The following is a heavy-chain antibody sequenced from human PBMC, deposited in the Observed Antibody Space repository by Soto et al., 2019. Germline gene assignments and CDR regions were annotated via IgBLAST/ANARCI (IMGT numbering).Heavy chain of an antibody. CDR3: ARDIVAFSYFDY. J-gene: IGHJ4*02. V-gene: IGHV3-30-3*01. CDR1: GFTISDFA. D-gene: IGHD5-12*01. Sequence: HVQLVESGGGVVQPGRSLRLSGAVSGFTISDFAMHWVRPAPGRGLEWVAFLSYDGSNKSYAGSVKGRFTISRDTSKNTLFLQMNRLRAEDTAVYYCARDIVAFSYFDYWGQGNLVSVSS. CDR2: LSYDGSNK.